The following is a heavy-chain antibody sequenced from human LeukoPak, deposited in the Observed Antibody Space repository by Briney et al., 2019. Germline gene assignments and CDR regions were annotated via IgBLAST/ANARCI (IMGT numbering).Heavy chain of an antibody. V-gene: IGHV3-23*01. CDR2: ISASGTNT. J-gene: IGHJ4*02. CDR1: GFTFSDYA. Sequence: GGSLRLSCAASGFTFSDYAMSWVRHTPGKGLQWVSLISASGTNTHYADSVKGRFTVSRDNSMNTLFLQMDGLRAEDTAIYYCTKDPDSSAKYYGFPFGYWGQGTLVTVSS. D-gene: IGHD3-22*01. CDR3: TKDPDSSAKYYGFPFGY.